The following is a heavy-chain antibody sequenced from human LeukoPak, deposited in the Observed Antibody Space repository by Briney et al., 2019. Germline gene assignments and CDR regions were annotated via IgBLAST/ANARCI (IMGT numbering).Heavy chain of an antibody. CDR3: ARERKNWLDP. V-gene: IGHV4-39*07. J-gene: IGHJ5*02. CDR2: IYYSGTT. Sequence: PSETLSLTCTVSGGSISSSSYYWGWIRQPPGKGLEWIGSIYYSGTTYYNPSLKSRVTISVDTSKNQFSLKLSSVTAADTAVYYCARERKNWLDPWGQGTLVTVSS. CDR1: GGSISSSSYY.